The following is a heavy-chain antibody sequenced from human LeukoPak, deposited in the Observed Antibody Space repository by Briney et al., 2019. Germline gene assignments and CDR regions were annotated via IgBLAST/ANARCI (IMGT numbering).Heavy chain of an antibody. V-gene: IGHV3-30*04. CDR3: ARGTYYYDTSGYYTGGLGY. CDR2: ISNDGSDK. CDR1: GFTFSNNA. J-gene: IGHJ4*02. D-gene: IGHD3-22*01. Sequence: PGGSLRLSCAASGFTFSNNAMHWVRQAPGKGLECVAVISNDGSDKYYADSVKGRFIISRDNSENTLYLQMNSLRAEDTAVYYCARGTYYYDTSGYYTGGLGYWGQGTLVTVSS.